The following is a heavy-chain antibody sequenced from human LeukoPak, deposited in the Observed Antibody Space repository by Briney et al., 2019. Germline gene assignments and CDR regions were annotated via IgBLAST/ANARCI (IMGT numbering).Heavy chain of an antibody. D-gene: IGHD6-19*01. J-gene: IGHJ4*02. CDR2: IYSGGST. CDR3: PRGVAVAARFDY. CDR1: GFTVSSNY. Sequence: HPGGSLRLSCGASGFTVSSNYMSWVRQAPGKGLEWVWVIYSGGSTYYADSVKGRSTLPRDNYKNTLYLQMNSLRAEDTAVYYCPRGVAVAARFDYWGQGPLVSVPS. V-gene: IGHV3-66*01.